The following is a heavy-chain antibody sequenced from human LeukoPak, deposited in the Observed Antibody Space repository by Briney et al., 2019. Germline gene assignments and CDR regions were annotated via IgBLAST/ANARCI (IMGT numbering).Heavy chain of an antibody. D-gene: IGHD5-24*01. CDR2: IIGDGGST. J-gene: IGHJ4*02. V-gene: IGHV3-43*02. Sequence: GGSLRLSSAASGFTCDDYAMHWLRQAPGKGLEWVSLIIGDGGSTYYADSVKGRFTMSRDNSKNSLYLQMNSLRTEDTVLYYCEKGRWLRQFDYWGQGTLATVSS. CDR1: GFTCDDYA. CDR3: EKGRWLRQFDY.